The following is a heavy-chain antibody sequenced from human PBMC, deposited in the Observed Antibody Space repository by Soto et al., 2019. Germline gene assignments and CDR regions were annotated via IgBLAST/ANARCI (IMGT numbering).Heavy chain of an antibody. J-gene: IGHJ4*02. Sequence: QVQVVQSGTEVKKPGASVKVSCKTSGYSFTDYDINWVRQASGQGLEWMGWVSPDSGNSGYAPQFQGRVTMTSNTSISTVYRELSSLRSEDTAMYYCEVTTGYWGQGTMVTVSS. CDR1: GYSFTDYD. CDR3: EVTTGY. CDR2: VSPDSGNS. V-gene: IGHV1-8*01. D-gene: IGHD2-21*02.